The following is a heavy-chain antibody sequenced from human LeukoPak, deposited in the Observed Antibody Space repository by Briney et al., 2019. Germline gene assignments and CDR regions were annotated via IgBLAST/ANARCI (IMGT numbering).Heavy chain of an antibody. D-gene: IGHD4-17*01. V-gene: IGHV3-30*02. Sequence: GSLRLSCAASGFTFRTYGMHWVRQAPGKGLEWVAFMRYDGSNEHYADSVKGRFTISRDNSKNTLYLQMNSLRAEDTAVYYCAKGEHGDLRWYYFDYWGQGTLVTVSS. CDR2: MRYDGSNE. CDR3: AKGEHGDLRWYYFDY. CDR1: GFTFRTYG. J-gene: IGHJ4*02.